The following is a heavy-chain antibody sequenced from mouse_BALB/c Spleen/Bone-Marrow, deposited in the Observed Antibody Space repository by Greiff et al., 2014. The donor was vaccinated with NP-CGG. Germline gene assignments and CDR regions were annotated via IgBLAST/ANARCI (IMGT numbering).Heavy chain of an antibody. D-gene: IGHD2-4*01. J-gene: IGHJ4*01. V-gene: IGHV2-6-7*01. CDR1: GFSLTGYG. Sequence: VMLVESGPGLVAPSQSLSITCTVSGFSLTGYGVSWVRQSPGKGLEWLGMIWGDGSTDDNSALKSRLSISKDNSKSQVFLKMNSLQTDDTARYYCARDSFLITRALDYWGQGTSVTVSS. CDR3: ARDSFLITRALDY. CDR2: IWGDGST.